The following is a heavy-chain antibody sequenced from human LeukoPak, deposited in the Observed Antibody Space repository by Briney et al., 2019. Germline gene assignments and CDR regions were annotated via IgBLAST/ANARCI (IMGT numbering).Heavy chain of an antibody. Sequence: SETLSLTCDIYGESYTDYHLSWIRQPPGKGLEWIGEISHDEGTNYNPSLRSRVSILLDMSKNQFFLKLTSVTAADTAVYYCAGGPDSRKAGYWGPGTLVTVS. CDR1: GESYTDYH. CDR2: ISHDEGT. CDR3: AGGPDSRKAGY. V-gene: IGHV4-34*01. J-gene: IGHJ4*02. D-gene: IGHD1-14*01.